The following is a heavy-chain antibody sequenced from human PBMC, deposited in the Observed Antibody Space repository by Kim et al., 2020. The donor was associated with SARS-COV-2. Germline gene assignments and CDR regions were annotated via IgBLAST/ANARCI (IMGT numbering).Heavy chain of an antibody. Sequence: IYYAGSVRGRITISRDNDKNSLFLKMNSLRAEDTAVYYCARGPNYSPFDYWGQGTLVTVSS. V-gene: IGHV3-48*03. J-gene: IGHJ4*02. CDR3: ARGPNYSPFDY. D-gene: IGHD4-4*01. CDR2: I.